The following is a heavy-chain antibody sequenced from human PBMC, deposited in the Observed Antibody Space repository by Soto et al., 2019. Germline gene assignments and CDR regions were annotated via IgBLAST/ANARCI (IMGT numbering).Heavy chain of an antibody. J-gene: IGHJ3*02. CDR1: CFTFSSYG. D-gene: IGHD3-3*01. Sequence: GSVEVSFKGSCFTFSSYGISWVRQAPGQGLEWMGWISAYNGNTNYEQKLQGRVTMTRNTSISTAYMELSSLRSEDTAVFYCARGAYDFWSKYNDNAFDIWGKGKMVTVPS. CDR3: ARGAYDFWSKYNDNAFDI. CDR2: ISAYNGNT. V-gene: IGHV1-18*01.